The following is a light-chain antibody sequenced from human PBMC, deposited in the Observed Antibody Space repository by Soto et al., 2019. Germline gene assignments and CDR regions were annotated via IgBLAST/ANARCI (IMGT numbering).Light chain of an antibody. CDR1: SSGVWSYNL. V-gene: IGLV2-23*01. Sequence: QSALTQPASVSGSPGQSITISCTGTSSGVWSYNLVSWYQQHPGEAPKLMIYEGSKRPSGVSNRFSGSKSGNTASLTISGLQAEDEADYYCCSYAASVVFGGGSQLTVL. J-gene: IGLJ2*01. CDR2: EGS. CDR3: CSYAASVV.